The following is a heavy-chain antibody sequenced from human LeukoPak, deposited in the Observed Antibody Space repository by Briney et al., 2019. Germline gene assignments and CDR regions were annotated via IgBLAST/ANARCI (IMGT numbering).Heavy chain of an antibody. CDR2: INHSGST. V-gene: IGHV4-34*01. J-gene: IGHJ4*02. CDR3: ARGQRWLQWRSSRYFDY. Sequence: SETLSLTCAVYGGSFSGYYWSWIRQPPGKGLEWIGEINHSGSTNYNPSLKSRVTISVDTSKNQFSLKLSPVTAADTAVYYCARGQRWLQWRSSRYFDYWGQGTLVTVSS. D-gene: IGHD5-24*01. CDR1: GGSFSGYY.